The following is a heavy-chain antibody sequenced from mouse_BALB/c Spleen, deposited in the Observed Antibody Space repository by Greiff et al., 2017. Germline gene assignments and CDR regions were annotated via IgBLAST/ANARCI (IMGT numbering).Heavy chain of an antibody. V-gene: IGHV3-2*02. D-gene: IGHD2-10*02. Sequence: EVKLQESGPGLVKPSQSLSLTCTVTGYSITSDYAWNWIRQFPGNKLEWMGYISYSGSTSYNPSLKSRISITRDTSKNQFFLQLNSVTTEDTATYYCARVYGNYQYYYAMDYWGQGTSVTVSS. CDR3: ARVYGNYQYYYAMDY. CDR2: ISYSGST. J-gene: IGHJ4*01. CDR1: GYSITSDYA.